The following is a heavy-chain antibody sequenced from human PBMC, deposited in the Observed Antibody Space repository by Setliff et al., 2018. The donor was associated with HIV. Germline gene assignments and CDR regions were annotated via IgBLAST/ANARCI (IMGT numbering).Heavy chain of an antibody. D-gene: IGHD6-13*01. CDR2: IHHSGST. Sequence: SETLSLTCVVSGGSIRSSNWWSWVRQPPGKGLEWIGEIHHSGSTNYNLSLKSRVTISVDKSKNQFSLNLSSVTAADTAVFYCARASTGYSSIWYRNGLTYYNYMDVWGRGTKVTVS. CDR1: GGSIRSSNW. V-gene: IGHV4-4*02. CDR3: ARASTGYSSIWYRNGLTYYNYMDV. J-gene: IGHJ6*03.